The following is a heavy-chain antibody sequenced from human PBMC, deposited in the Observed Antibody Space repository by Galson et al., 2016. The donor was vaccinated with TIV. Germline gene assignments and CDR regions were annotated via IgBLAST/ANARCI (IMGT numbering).Heavy chain of an antibody. V-gene: IGHV1-8*02. CDR2: MNSNSGNT. Sequence: SVKVSRKASGYTFTSYDINWVRQATGQGLEWMGWMNSNSGNTGYAQKFRGRVTMTRKTSVRTAYMELSSLRSEDTAVYYCARSGDYGDYWGQGTLVTVSS. CDR1: GYTFTSYD. J-gene: IGHJ4*02. CDR3: ARSGDYGDY. D-gene: IGHD4-17*01.